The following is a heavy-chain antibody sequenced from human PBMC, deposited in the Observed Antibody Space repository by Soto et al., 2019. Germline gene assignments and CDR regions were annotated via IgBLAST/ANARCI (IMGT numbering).Heavy chain of an antibody. V-gene: IGHV4-31*03. D-gene: IGHD2-21*02. CDR3: AREAAYCGGDCLRGMDV. CDR1: GGSISSGGYY. Sequence: SETLSLTCTVSGGSISSGGYYWSWIRQHPGKGLEWIGYIYYSGSTYYNPSLKSRVTISVDTSKNQFSLKLSSVTAADTAVYYCAREAAYCGGDCLRGMDVWGPGTTVTVSS. J-gene: IGHJ6*02. CDR2: IYYSGST.